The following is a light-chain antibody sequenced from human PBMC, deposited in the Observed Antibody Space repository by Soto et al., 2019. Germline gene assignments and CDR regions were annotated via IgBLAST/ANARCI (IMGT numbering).Light chain of an antibody. CDR3: QQSYSTPVS. V-gene: IGKV1-39*01. Sequence: DIQMTQSPSSLSASVGDRVTITCRASQSISSYLNWYQLKPGKAPKLLIYAASSLQSGVPSRFSGSGSGTDFTLTIISLQPEDFATYYCQQSYSTPVSFGQGTKVDIK. CDR1: QSISSY. CDR2: AAS. J-gene: IGKJ1*01.